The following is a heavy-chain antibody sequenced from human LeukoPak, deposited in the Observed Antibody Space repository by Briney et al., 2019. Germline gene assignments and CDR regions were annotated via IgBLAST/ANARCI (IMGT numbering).Heavy chain of an antibody. V-gene: IGHV1-69*04. Sequence: ASVKVSCKASGGTFSSYAISWVRQAPGQGLEWMGRIIPILGIANYAQKFQGRVTITADKSTSTAYMELSSLRSEDTAVYYCARDYDYYDSSGKGVFGYWGQGTLVTVSS. J-gene: IGHJ4*02. CDR2: IIPILGIA. CDR3: ARDYDYYDSSGKGVFGY. D-gene: IGHD3-22*01. CDR1: GGTFSSYA.